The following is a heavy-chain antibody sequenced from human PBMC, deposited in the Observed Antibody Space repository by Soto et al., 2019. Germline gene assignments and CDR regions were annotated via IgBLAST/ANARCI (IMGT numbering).Heavy chain of an antibody. CDR3: ATGAQITMVRGVIISWFDP. CDR2: INAYNGKT. V-gene: IGHV1-18*01. D-gene: IGHD3-10*01. CDR1: CFTFTSFG. Sequence: APMKGPCKALCFTFTSFGISWVRQGPGQGLEWMGWINAYNGKTQYAQKLQGRVTMTTDTSTSTAYMELRSLRSDDTAVYYCATGAQITMVRGVIISWFDPWGQGTLVTVSS. J-gene: IGHJ5*02.